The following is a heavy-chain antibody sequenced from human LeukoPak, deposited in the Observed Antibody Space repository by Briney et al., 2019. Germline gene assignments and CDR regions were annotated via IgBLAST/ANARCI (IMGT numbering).Heavy chain of an antibody. CDR3: ARGQSPGSSGWMYYYYYYGMDV. J-gene: IGHJ6*02. V-gene: IGHV1-8*02. D-gene: IGHD6-19*01. CDR2: MNPNSGNT. CDR1: GYTFTSYG. Sequence: VASVKVSCKASGYTFTSYGISWVRQAPGQGLEWMGWMNPNSGNTGYAQKFQGRVTMTRNTSISTAYMELSSLRSEDTAVYYCARGQSPGSSGWMYYYYYYGMDVWGQGTTVTVSS.